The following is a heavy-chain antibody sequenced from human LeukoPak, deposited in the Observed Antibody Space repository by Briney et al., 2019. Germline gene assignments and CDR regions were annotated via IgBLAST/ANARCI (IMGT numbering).Heavy chain of an antibody. V-gene: IGHV4-61*01. J-gene: IGHJ3*02. Sequence: KPSETLSLTCTVSGGSVSSGNYYWSWLRQPPGKGLEWIGYIYYSGSTNYNPSLKSRVTISVDTSKNQFSLKLSSVTAADTAVYYCTRAPITMVRGVIYFNAFDIWGQGTMVTVSS. CDR2: IYYSGST. CDR3: TRAPITMVRGVIYFNAFDI. D-gene: IGHD3-10*01. CDR1: GGSVSSGNYY.